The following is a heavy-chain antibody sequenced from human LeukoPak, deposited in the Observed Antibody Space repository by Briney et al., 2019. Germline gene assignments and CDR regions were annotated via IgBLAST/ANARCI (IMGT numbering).Heavy chain of an antibody. V-gene: IGHV4-39*01. CDR1: GGSISSSSYY. Sequence: PSETLSLTCTVSGGSISSSSYYWGWIRQPPGKGLEWIASIYYSGSTYYNPSLKSRVTISVDTSKNQFSLKLSSVTAADTAVYYCARRRGFGEHYYFDYWGQGTLVTVSS. CDR2: IYYSGST. CDR3: ARRRGFGEHYYFDY. J-gene: IGHJ4*02. D-gene: IGHD3-10*01.